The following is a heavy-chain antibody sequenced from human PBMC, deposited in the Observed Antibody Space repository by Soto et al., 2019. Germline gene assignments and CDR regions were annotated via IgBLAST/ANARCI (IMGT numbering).Heavy chain of an antibody. J-gene: IGHJ4*02. CDR1: GFTFSSYN. V-gene: IGHV3-64*02. CDR3: ARARCSSGQCYYFDY. CDR2: ISRSGDRT. Sequence: EVQLVEPGEGLVQPGGSLRLSCAASGFTFSSYNIHWIRQAPGKGLEFVSAISRSGDRTYYADSVKGRFTITRDNSKNTVWLQMGSLRAEDMAVYYCARARCSSGQCYYFDYWGRGALVSVSS. D-gene: IGHD2-15*01.